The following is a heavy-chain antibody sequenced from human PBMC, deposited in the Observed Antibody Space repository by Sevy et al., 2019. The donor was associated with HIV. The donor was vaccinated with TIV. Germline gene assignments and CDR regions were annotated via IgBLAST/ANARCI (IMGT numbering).Heavy chain of an antibody. D-gene: IGHD3-22*01. CDR1: GFDFSTYD. V-gene: IGHV3-33*03. CDR3: AKRGRSYYDSSGNYDAFDV. CDR2: ISFDGSDK. Sequence: GGSLRLSCAASGFDFSTYDMHWVRQAPGKGLEWVAFISFDGSDKWYVDSVKGRFTISRDNSKNTLYIQMNTLRDEDTAVYYGAKRGRSYYDSSGNYDAFDVWGQGTSVTVSS. J-gene: IGHJ3*01.